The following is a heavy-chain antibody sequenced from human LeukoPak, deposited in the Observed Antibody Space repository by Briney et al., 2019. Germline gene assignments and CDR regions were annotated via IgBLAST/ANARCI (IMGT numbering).Heavy chain of an antibody. CDR2: ISAYNGNT. CDR3: ARLLFTVTSRDLDY. J-gene: IGHJ4*02. CDR1: GYTFTSYG. V-gene: IGHV1-18*01. Sequence: ASVKVSSKASGYTFTSYGISWVRQAPGQGLEWMGWISAYNGNTNYAQKLQGRVTMTTDTSTSTAYMELRSLGSDDTAVYYCARLLFTVTSRDLDYWGQGTLVTVSS. D-gene: IGHD4-17*01.